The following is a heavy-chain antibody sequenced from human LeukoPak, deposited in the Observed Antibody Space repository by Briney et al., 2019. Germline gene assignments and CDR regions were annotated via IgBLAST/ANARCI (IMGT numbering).Heavy chain of an antibody. D-gene: IGHD3-3*01. CDR3: ARGLDFWSGYHFDY. V-gene: IGHV4-34*01. CDR2: INHSGST. CDR1: GGSLSGYY. J-gene: IGHJ4*02. Sequence: SETLSLTCAVYGGSLSGYYWSWIRQPPGKGLEWIGEINHSGSTNYNPSLKSRVTISVDTSKNQFSLKLSSVTAADTAVYYCARGLDFWSGYHFDYWGQGTLVTVSS.